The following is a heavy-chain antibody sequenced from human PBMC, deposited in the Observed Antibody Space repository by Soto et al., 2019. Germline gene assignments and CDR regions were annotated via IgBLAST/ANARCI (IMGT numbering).Heavy chain of an antibody. CDR1: GFTFSSYA. CDR3: ARRSSGWYFDY. Sequence: EVQLLESGGGLVQPGGSLRLSCAASGFTFSSYAMNWVRQAPGKGLEWVSVISGSGGSTYYADSVKGRFTISRDNSTSTLYLQMNSLRAEGTAVYYCARRSSGWYFDYWGQGDLVTVSS. V-gene: IGHV3-23*01. CDR2: ISGSGGST. J-gene: IGHJ4*02. D-gene: IGHD6-19*01.